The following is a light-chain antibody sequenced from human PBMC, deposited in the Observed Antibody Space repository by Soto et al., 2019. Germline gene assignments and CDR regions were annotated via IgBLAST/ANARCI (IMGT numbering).Light chain of an antibody. CDR1: SSNIGAGYD. CDR2: GNT. J-gene: IGLJ3*02. Sequence: QSVLTQPPSVSGAPGQRVTISCTGSSSNIGAGYDVHWYQQRPGTAPKLLIFGNTNRPSGVPDRFSGSKSGTSASLAITGLQAEDEGDYYCQSYDSSLSGSNWVFGGGTKVTVL. V-gene: IGLV1-40*01. CDR3: QSYDSSLSGSNWV.